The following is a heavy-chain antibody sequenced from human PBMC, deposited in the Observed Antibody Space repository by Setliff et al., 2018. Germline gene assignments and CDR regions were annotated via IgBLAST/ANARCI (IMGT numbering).Heavy chain of an antibody. CDR1: GFIFSNYW. J-gene: IGHJ6*02. Sequence: GGSLRLSCAASGFIFSNYWMSWVRQAPGKGLEWVANIKQDGSEKYYVDSVKGRFTISRDNAKNSLYLQMNSLRAEDTAVYYCARDHAYGSRFYYYYYGMDVWGQGTTVTVSS. V-gene: IGHV3-7*01. CDR3: ARDHAYGSRFYYYYYGMDV. D-gene: IGHD3-10*01. CDR2: IKQDGSEK.